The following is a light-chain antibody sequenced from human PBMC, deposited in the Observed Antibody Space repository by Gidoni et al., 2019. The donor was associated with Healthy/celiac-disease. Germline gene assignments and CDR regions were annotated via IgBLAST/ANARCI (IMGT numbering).Light chain of an antibody. CDR2: AAS. CDR3: QQYYSYPVA. V-gene: IGKV1-8*01. CDR1: QGISSY. J-gene: IGKJ3*01. Sequence: PSSLSASTGDRVTITCRASQGISSYLAWYQQKPGKAPKLLIYAASTLQSGVPSRFSGSGSGTDFTLTISCLQSEDFATYYCQQYYSYPVAFXPXTKVDIK.